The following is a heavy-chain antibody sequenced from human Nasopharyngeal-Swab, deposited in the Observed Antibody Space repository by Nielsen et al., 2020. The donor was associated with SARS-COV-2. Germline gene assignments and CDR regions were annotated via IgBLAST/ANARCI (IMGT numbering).Heavy chain of an antibody. V-gene: IGHV4-39*01. CDR2: IYYSGST. Sequence: GSLRLSCIVSGGSISTSSYYWGWIRQTPGKGLEWIGSIYYSGSTYYNPSLKSRLTISVDTSKNQFSLNVSSVTAADTAVYYCATQYSGSPYYFDYWGQGTLVTVSS. D-gene: IGHD1-26*01. CDR1: GGSISTSSYY. CDR3: ATQYSGSPYYFDY. J-gene: IGHJ4*02.